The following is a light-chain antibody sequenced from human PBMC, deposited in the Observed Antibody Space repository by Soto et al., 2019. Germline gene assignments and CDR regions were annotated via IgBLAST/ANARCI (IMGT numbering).Light chain of an antibody. V-gene: IGKV1-5*03. CDR3: QQYKSYFLT. J-gene: IGKJ4*01. CDR2: KAS. CDR1: QSISSW. Sequence: DIQMTQSPSTLSASVGDRVTITCRASQSISSWLAWYQQKPGKAPKVLIYKASSLEGGVPSRFSGSGSGTEFTLTISSLQPDDFATYYCQQYKSYFLTFGGGTKVEIK.